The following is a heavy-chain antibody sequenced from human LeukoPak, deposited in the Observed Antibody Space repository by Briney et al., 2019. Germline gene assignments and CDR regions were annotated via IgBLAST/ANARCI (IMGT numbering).Heavy chain of an antibody. CDR1: GFIFTRHW. D-gene: IGHD2-15*01. Sequence: GGSLRLSCAASGFIFTRHWMYWVRQVPGKGLVWVSRISTDGYTTDYADFVQGRFTASRDNTKNTWSLEMNSLRAEDTAVYYCVVGGSPGYWGQGTLVTVSS. J-gene: IGHJ4*02. V-gene: IGHV3-74*01. CDR2: ISTDGYTT. CDR3: VVGGSPGY.